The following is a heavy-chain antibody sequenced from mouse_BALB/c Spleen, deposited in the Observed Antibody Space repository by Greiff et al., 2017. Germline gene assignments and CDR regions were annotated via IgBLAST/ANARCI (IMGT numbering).Heavy chain of an antibody. CDR2: IYPGNSDT. CDR3: TRRVYGSKDWYFDV. CDR1: GYTFTSYW. Sequence: VQLQQSGTVLARPGASVKMSCKASGYTFTSYWMHWVKQRPGQGLEWIGAIYPGNSDTSYNQKFKGKAKLTAVTSTSTAYMELSSLTNEDSAVYYCTRRVYGSKDWYFDVWGAGTTVTVSS. D-gene: IGHD1-1*01. J-gene: IGHJ1*01. V-gene: IGHV1-5*01.